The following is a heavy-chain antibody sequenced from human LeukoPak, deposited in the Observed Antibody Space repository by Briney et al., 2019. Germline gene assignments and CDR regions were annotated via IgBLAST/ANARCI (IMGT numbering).Heavy chain of an antibody. CDR2: ISYDGSNK. J-gene: IGHJ4*02. CDR1: GFTFSSYA. V-gene: IGHV3-30*01. D-gene: IGHD3-9*01. CDR3: ARDSNDILAGYYLFDY. Sequence: GGSLRLSCAASGFTFSSYAMHRVRQAPGQGLEWVAVISYDGSNKYYAASVKGRFTISRDNSKHTMYLQMNCARSQDKTGFYIARDSNDILAGYYLFDYWGQGTLVTVSS.